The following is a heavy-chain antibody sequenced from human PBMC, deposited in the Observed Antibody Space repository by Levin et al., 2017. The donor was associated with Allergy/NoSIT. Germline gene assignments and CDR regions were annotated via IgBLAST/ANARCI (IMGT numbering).Heavy chain of an antibody. Sequence: PGGSLRLSCAASGFTFSSYAMHWVRQAPGKGLEWVAVISYDGSNKYYADSVKGRFTISRDNSKNTLYLQMNSLRAEDTAVYYCASTVWPNQEYFQHWGQGTLVTVSS. CDR2: ISYDGSNK. J-gene: IGHJ1*01. CDR3: ASTVWPNQEYFQH. CDR1: GFTFSSYA. D-gene: IGHD4-17*01. V-gene: IGHV3-30-3*01.